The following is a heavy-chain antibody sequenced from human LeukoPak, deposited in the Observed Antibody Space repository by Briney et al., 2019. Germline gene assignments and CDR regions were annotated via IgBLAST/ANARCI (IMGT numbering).Heavy chain of an antibody. V-gene: IGHV1-46*01. CDR2: INPGGGST. J-gene: IGHJ6*02. Sequence: ASVKVSCKASRYTFTSYYMHWVRQAPGQGLEWMGIINPGGGSTGYAQKFQGRVTMTRDTSTSTVYMELSSLRSEDTAVYYCARDLRGYSYYYGMDVWGQGTTVTVSS. D-gene: IGHD5-12*01. CDR1: RYTFTSYY. CDR3: ARDLRGYSYYYGMDV.